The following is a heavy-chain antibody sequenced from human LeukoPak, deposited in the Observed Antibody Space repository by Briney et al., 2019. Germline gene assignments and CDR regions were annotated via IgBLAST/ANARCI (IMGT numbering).Heavy chain of an antibody. Sequence: SETLSLTCTVSGGSISSYYWSWIRQPPGKGLEWIGYIYTSGSTNYNPSLKSRVTISVDTSKNQFSLKLSSVTAADTAAYYCARHGVGQFDYWGQGTLVTVSS. CDR1: GGSISSYY. CDR3: ARHGVGQFDY. V-gene: IGHV4-4*09. D-gene: IGHD1-26*01. CDR2: IYTSGST. J-gene: IGHJ4*02.